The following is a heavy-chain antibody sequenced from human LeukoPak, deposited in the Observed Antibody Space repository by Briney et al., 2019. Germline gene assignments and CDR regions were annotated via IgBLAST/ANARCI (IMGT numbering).Heavy chain of an antibody. J-gene: IGHJ3*02. CDR1: GFTFSDYY. Sequence: GGSLRLSCAASGFTFSDYYMSWIRRAPGKGVEWGSYISSSGTYTNYADSVKGRSTISRDNAKNSLYLQMNSLRADDTAVYYCARACSGGSCLSGKDAFDIWGQGTMVTVSS. D-gene: IGHD2-15*01. V-gene: IGHV3-11*06. CDR2: ISSSGTYT. CDR3: ARACSGGSCLSGKDAFDI.